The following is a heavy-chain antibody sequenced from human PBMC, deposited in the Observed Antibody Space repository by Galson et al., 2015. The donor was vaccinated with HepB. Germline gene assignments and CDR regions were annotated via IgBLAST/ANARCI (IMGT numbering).Heavy chain of an antibody. J-gene: IGHJ5*02. CDR2: IYYSGST. Sequence: TLSLTCTVSGGSISSSSYYWGWIRQPPGKGLEWIGSIYYSGSTYYNPSLKSRVTISVDTSKNQFSLKLSSVTAADTAVYYCARIVVVIRRFVVGGPPRPFDPWGQGTLVTVSS. D-gene: IGHD3-22*01. CDR3: ARIVVVIRRFVVGGPPRPFDP. V-gene: IGHV4-39*01. CDR1: GGSISSSSYY.